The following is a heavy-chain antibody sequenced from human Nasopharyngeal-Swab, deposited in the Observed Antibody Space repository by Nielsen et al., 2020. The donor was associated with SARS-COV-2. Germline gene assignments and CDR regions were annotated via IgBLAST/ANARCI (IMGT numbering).Heavy chain of an antibody. Sequence: SLKSSSAASGFTFDDYAMHWVRQAPGEGLEWVSGISWNSGSIGYADSVKGRFTISRDNAKNSLYLQMNSLRAEDTALYYCANLYYYDSSGYPGGDYWGQGTLVTVSS. V-gene: IGHV3-9*01. D-gene: IGHD3-22*01. J-gene: IGHJ4*02. CDR2: ISWNSGSI. CDR3: ANLYYYDSSGYPGGDY. CDR1: GFTFDDYA.